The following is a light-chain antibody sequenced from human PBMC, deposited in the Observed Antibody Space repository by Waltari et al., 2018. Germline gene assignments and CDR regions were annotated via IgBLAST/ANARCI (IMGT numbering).Light chain of an antibody. Sequence: QSALTQPASVSGSPGQSITISCTGTSSDVGGDNYVAWYQKHPGKAPKLIIYDVNNWPSGVSNRFSGSKSGNTASLTISGLQAEDEADYFCSSFTSTHTYVFGSGTKVNVL. CDR1: SSDVGGDNY. V-gene: IGLV2-14*03. CDR2: DVN. J-gene: IGLJ1*01. CDR3: SSFTSTHTYV.